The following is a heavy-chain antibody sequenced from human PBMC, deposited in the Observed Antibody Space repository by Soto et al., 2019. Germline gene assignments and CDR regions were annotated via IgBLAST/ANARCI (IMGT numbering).Heavy chain of an antibody. CDR2: IYYSGST. Sequence: SETLSLTCTVSGGSISSYYWSWIRQPPGNGLEWIGYIYYSGSTSYNPSLKSRVTISVDTSKNQFSLKLSSATAADTAVYYCARVRATVFYYYGMDVWGQGTTVTVSS. J-gene: IGHJ6*02. CDR3: ARVRATVFYYYGMDV. CDR1: GGSISSYY. D-gene: IGHD1-26*01. V-gene: IGHV4-59*12.